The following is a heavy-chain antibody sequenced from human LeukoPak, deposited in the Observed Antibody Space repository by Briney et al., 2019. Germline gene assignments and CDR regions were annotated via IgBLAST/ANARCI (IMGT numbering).Heavy chain of an antibody. Sequence: GASVKVSCKASGYTFTSYYMHWVRQAPGQGLEWMGIINPSGGSTSYAQKFQGRVTMTRDMSTSTVYMELSRLRSDDTAVYYCARDSSPSIAARRPENIDYWGQGTLVTVSS. V-gene: IGHV1-46*01. J-gene: IGHJ4*02. CDR2: INPSGGST. D-gene: IGHD6-6*01. CDR3: ARDSSPSIAARRPENIDY. CDR1: GYTFTSYY.